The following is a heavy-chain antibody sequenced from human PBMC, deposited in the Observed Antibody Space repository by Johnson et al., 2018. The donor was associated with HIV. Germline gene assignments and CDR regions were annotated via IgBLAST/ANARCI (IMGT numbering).Heavy chain of an antibody. J-gene: IGHJ3*02. CDR1: GFPISRFA. CDR2: TSYDGRKT. CDR3: AREFLYGDYQDAFDI. D-gene: IGHD4-17*01. V-gene: IGHV3-30*04. Sequence: QVQLVESGGGVVQPGRSLRLSCAASGFPISRFAVHWIRQAPGKGLEWVGVTSYDGRKTHYADSVKGRFTISRDNSKNTLYLQMNSLRAEDTAVYYCAREFLYGDYQDAFDIWGQGTMVTVSS.